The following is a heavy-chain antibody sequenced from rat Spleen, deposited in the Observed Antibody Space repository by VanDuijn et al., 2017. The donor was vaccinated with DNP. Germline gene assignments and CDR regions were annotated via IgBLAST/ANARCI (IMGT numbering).Heavy chain of an antibody. J-gene: IGHJ2*01. CDR3: AGRPPPTRGPFDY. CDR1: GFIFSDYW. CDR2: ISNTGDNT. V-gene: IGHV5-31*01. Sequence: EVQLVESGGGLVQPGRSLKVSCVASGFIFSDYWMTWIRQAPGKGLEWVASISNTGDNTYYSDSVKGRFSLSRDNAKSTLYLQMDSLRSEDTATYYCAGRPPPTRGPFDYWGQGVTVTVSS. D-gene: IGHD1-4*01.